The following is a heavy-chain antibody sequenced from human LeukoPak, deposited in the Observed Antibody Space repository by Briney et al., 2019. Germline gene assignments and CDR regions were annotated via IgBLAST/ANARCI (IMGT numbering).Heavy chain of an antibody. J-gene: IGHJ4*02. Sequence: PGGSLRLSCAASGFTVSSNYMSWARQAPGKGLEWVANINQDGSVIYYVDSVKGRFTISRDNAKNSLYLQMNSLRAEDTGVYYCATSSGAPGNMWGQGTLVTVSS. CDR2: INQDGSVI. D-gene: IGHD2-8*02. V-gene: IGHV3-7*01. CDR3: ATSSGAPGNM. CDR1: GFTVSSNY.